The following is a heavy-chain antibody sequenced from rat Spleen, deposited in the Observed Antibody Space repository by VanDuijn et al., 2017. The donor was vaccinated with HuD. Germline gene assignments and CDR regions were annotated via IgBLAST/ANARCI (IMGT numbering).Heavy chain of an antibody. CDR3: ARVGTRVSRFAY. CDR2: ISPSGATT. V-gene: IGHV5-19*01. CDR1: GFTLSDYV. J-gene: IGHJ3*01. Sequence: EVQLVESGGGLVQPGRSLKLSCAASGFTLSDYVMHWIRQAPTKGLEWVTSISPSGATTNYRDSVKGRFTISRDNARGTLYLQIDSLRSEDTATYYCARVGTRVSRFAYWGQGTLVTVSS. D-gene: IGHD1-4*01.